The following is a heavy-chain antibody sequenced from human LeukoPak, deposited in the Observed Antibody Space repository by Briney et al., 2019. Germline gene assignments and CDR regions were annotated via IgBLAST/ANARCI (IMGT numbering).Heavy chain of an antibody. Sequence: SETLSLTCTVSGGSISSYYWSWIRQPPWKGLEWIGYIYYSGSTNYNPSLKSRVTISVDTSKNQFSLKLSSVTAADTAVYYCARLYSGHSSHFDYWGQGTLVTVFS. V-gene: IGHV4-59*08. CDR1: GGSISSYY. CDR2: IYYSGST. J-gene: IGHJ4*02. CDR3: ARLYSGHSSHFDY. D-gene: IGHD4-23*01.